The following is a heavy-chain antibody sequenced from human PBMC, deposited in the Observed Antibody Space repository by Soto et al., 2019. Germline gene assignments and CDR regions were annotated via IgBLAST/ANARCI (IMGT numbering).Heavy chain of an antibody. CDR1: VFPFIGDS. Sequence: SLRRSFAASVFPFIGDSLNWVRQAPGKGLEWVSSISTTSTYIYYADSVKGRFTISRDNANNSLHLQMNSLRAEDTAVYYCTREYVMDVWGQGTTVTVSS. CDR2: ISTTSTYI. CDR3: TREYVMDV. V-gene: IGHV3-21*01. J-gene: IGHJ6*02.